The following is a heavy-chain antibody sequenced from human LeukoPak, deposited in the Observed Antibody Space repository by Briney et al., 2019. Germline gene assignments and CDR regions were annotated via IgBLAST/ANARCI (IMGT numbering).Heavy chain of an antibody. D-gene: IGHD2-2*01. V-gene: IGHV3-64D*06. J-gene: IGHJ4*02. CDR1: GFTFSSYA. CDR3: VKVMAEYQLLSGPDY. CDR2: ISSNGGST. Sequence: GGSLRLSCSASGFTFSSYAMHWVRQAPGKGLEYVSAISSNGGSTYYADSVKGRSTISRDNSKNTLYLQMSSLRAEDTAVYYCVKVMAEYQLLSGPDYWGQGTLVTVSS.